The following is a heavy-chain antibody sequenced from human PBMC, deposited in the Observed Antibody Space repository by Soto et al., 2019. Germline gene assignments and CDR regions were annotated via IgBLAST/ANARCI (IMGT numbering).Heavy chain of an antibody. CDR1: GGSISSGGYY. V-gene: IGHV4-31*03. D-gene: IGHD3-10*01. Sequence: PSETLSLTCTVSGGSISSGGYYWSWIRQHPGKGLEWIGYIYYSGSTYYNPSLKSRVTISVDTSKNQFSLKLSSVTAADTAVYYCASTSKAAMVGGPLFGLWGRGTLVTVSS. CDR3: ASTSKAAMVGGPLFGL. CDR2: IYYSGST. J-gene: IGHJ2*01.